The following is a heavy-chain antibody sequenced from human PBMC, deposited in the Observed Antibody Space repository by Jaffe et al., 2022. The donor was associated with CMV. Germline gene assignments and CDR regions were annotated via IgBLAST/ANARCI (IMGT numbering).Heavy chain of an antibody. V-gene: IGHV4-59*01. D-gene: IGHD3-3*01. J-gene: IGHJ6*03. CDR3: ARVFWSGYYRSGEYFHMDV. Sequence: QVQLQESGPGLVKPSETLSLTCTVSGGSINSYYWTWIRQPPGKGLEWIGYIYYTGSTLYNSSLKSRVTISVDTSKNQFSLKLSSVTAADTAVYYCARVFWSGYYRSGEYFHMDVWGKGTTVTVSS. CDR1: GGSINSYY. CDR2: IYYTGST.